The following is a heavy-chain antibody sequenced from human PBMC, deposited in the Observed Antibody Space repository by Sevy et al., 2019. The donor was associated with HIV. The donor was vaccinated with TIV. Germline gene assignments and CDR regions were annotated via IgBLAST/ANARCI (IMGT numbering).Heavy chain of an antibody. CDR2: ISGNSNYI. CDR3: AGDIRLERRGDYYYGMDV. CDR1: GFTFSAYS. V-gene: IGHV3-21*01. Sequence: GGSLRLSCAASGFTFSAYSMNWVRQAPGKGLEWVSSISGNSNYISYADSVKGRFTISRDNAKNSLYLQMNSLRAEDSVVYYCAGDIRLERRGDYYYGMDVWGRGTTVTVSS. D-gene: IGHD1-1*01. J-gene: IGHJ6*02.